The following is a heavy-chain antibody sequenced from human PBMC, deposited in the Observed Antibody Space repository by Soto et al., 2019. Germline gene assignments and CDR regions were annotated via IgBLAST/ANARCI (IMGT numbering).Heavy chain of an antibody. D-gene: IGHD3-22*01. CDR2: IYYSGST. CDR3: AILGHVYVSDISGYREYFQY. J-gene: IGHJ1*01. Sequence: SETLSLTCTVSGGSVSSGSYYWSWIRQPPGKGLEWIGYIYYSGSTNYNPSLKSRVTISVDTSKNQFSLKLSSVSAADTAVYYCAILGHVYVSDISGYREYFQYWGQGTLVNVAS. V-gene: IGHV4-61*01. CDR1: GGSVSSGSYY.